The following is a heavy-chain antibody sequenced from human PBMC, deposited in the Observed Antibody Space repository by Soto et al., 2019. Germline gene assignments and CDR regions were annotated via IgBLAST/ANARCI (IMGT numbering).Heavy chain of an antibody. CDR1: GGSINSGGYY. D-gene: IGHD6-13*01. J-gene: IGHJ4*02. CDR3: ARGYRQSGYSSSWVFDY. CDR2: MYYSGST. V-gene: IGHV4-31*03. Sequence: HVQLRESGPGLVKPSQTLSLTCTVSGGSINSGGYYWNSIRQHPGKGMEWIGYMYYSGSTYYNPFCRSRVIRSADTSENHFSLKLSSVTAADTAVYFCARGYRQSGYSSSWVFDYWGQGTLVNVSS.